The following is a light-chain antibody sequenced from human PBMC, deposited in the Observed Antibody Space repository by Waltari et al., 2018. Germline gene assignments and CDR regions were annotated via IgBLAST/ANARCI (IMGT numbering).Light chain of an antibody. V-gene: IGKV3-20*01. CDR1: QSVSNHQ. CDR3: QQYGSSPLT. J-gene: IGKJ5*01. CDR2: GAF. Sequence: ELVLTQSPGTLFLSPGESATLSCRASQSVSNHQLAWYQQSPGQAPRLVIYGAFARATAIPDRFSGTGSGTDFTLTISRLEPEDFAMYYCQQYGSSPLTFGQGTRLEIK.